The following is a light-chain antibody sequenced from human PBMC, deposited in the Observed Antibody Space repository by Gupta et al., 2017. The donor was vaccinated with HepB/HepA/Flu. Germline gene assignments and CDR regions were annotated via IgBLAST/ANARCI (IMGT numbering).Light chain of an antibody. V-gene: IGLV3-21*03. CDR2: DDN. CDR3: QVWDSSSDHVI. CDR1: NIGTKS. Sequence: SYVLTPPPSVSVAPGKTASITCGGNNIGTKSVHWYQQKPGQAPVLVLYDDNDRPSGIPERFSGSNSGNTATLTINRVEAGDEADYYCQVWDSSSDHVIFGGGTKLTVL. J-gene: IGLJ2*01.